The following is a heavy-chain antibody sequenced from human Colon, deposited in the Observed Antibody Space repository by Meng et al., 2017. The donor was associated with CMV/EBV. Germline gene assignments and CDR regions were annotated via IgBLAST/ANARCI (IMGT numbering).Heavy chain of an antibody. CDR2: ISGNAGST. V-gene: IGHV3-23*01. CDR3: AADIAAAGKGEFDY. CDR1: GFTFDKYA. J-gene: IGHJ4*02. D-gene: IGHD6-13*01. Sequence: GGSLRLSCTASGFTFDKYAMTWVRQAPGKGLEWVCAISGNAGSTYYADSVKGRFTISRDNSENTVFLQMNNLGVDDSAVYYCAADIAAAGKGEFDYWGQGTLVTVSS.